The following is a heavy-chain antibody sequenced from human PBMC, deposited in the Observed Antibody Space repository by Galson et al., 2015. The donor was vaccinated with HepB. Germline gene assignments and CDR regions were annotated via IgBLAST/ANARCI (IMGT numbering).Heavy chain of an antibody. CDR1: GYTFTGYY. J-gene: IGHJ4*02. D-gene: IGHD2-15*01. Sequence: SVKVSCKASGYTFTGYYMHWVRQAPGQGLEWMRRINPNSGGTNYAQKFQGRVTMTRDTSISTAYMELSRLRSDDTVVYYCAREAARYCSGGSCYYFDYWGQGTLVTVSS. CDR3: AREAARYCSGGSCYYFDY. V-gene: IGHV1-2*05. CDR2: INPNSGGT.